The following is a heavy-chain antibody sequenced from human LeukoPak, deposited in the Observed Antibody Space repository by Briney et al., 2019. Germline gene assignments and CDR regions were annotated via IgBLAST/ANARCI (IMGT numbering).Heavy chain of an antibody. CDR2: FSGSGGGT. D-gene: IGHD5-24*01. CDR1: GFTFSNYW. CDR3: AKSGYNRFDY. V-gene: IGHV3-23*01. J-gene: IGHJ4*02. Sequence: HPGGSLRLSCAASGFTFSNYWMTWVRQAPGKGLEWVSAFSGSGGGTYYADSVKGRFTISRDNSKNTLYLQMNSLRAEDTAVYFCAKSGYNRFDYWGQGPWSPSPQ.